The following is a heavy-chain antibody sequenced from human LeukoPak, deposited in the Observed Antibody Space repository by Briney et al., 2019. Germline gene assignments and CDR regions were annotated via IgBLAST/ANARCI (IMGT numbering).Heavy chain of an antibody. V-gene: IGHV3-66*02. J-gene: IGHJ4*02. CDR3: ARVDTAMVTREYYFDY. D-gene: IGHD5-18*01. CDR2: IYSGGST. CDR1: GFTVSSNY. Sequence: GGSLRLSCAASGFTVSSNYMSWVGQAPGKGLEGVSVIYSGGSTYYADSVKGRFTISRDKSKNTLYLQMNSLRAEDTAVYYCARVDTAMVTREYYFDYWGQGTLVTVSS.